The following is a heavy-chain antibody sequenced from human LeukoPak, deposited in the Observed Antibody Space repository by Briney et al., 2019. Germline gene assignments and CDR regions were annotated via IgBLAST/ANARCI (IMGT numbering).Heavy chain of an antibody. CDR3: ARRAEDSSSSYYYYYMDV. J-gene: IGHJ6*03. V-gene: IGHV3-20*04. D-gene: IGHD6-6*01. Sequence: GGSLRLSCAASGFTVSSNYMSWVRQAPGKGLEWVSGINWNGGSTGYADSVKGRFTISRDNAKNSLYLQMNSLRAEDTALYYCARRAEDSSSSYYYYYMDVWGKGTTVTVSS. CDR2: INWNGGST. CDR1: GFTVSSNY.